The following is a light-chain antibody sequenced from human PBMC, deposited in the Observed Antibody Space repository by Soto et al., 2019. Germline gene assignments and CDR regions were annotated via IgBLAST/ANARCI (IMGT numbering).Light chain of an antibody. V-gene: IGKV1-17*01. CDR2: GTS. CDR3: QQSSAAPFT. CDR1: QGIRNN. Sequence: DIQMTQSPSSLFASVGDRVTITCRASQGIRNNLGWYQQKPGKAPKRLIYGTSNLQYGAPSRFSGSGSGTEFTLTITSLQPEDFATYYCQQSSAAPFTFGPGTKVDIK. J-gene: IGKJ3*01.